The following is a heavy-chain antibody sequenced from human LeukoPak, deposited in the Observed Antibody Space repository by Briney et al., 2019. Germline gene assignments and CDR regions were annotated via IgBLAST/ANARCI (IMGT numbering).Heavy chain of an antibody. D-gene: IGHD2-2*01. CDR3: ARLVVPAAMSPKGLYYFDY. J-gene: IGHJ4*02. Sequence: SETLSLTCTVSGGSISSSSYYWGWIRQPPGKGLEWIGSIYYSGSAYYNPSLKSRVTISVDTSKNQFSLKLSSVTAADTAVYYCARLVVPAAMSPKGLYYFDYWGQGTLVTVSS. CDR1: GGSISSSSYY. V-gene: IGHV4-39*01. CDR2: IYYSGSA.